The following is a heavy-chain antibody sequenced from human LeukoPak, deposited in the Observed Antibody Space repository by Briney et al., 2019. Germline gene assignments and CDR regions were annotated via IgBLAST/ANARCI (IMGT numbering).Heavy chain of an antibody. Sequence: SETLSLTCTVSGGSISSYYWNWIRQPPGKGLEWIGYIYYSGSTNYNPSLKSRVTISVDTSKNQFSLKLSSVTAADTAVYYCASATGYSSGWYPKYFDYWGQGTLVTVSS. J-gene: IGHJ4*02. CDR3: ASATGYSSGWYPKYFDY. CDR2: IYYSGST. V-gene: IGHV4-59*12. CDR1: GGSISSYY. D-gene: IGHD6-19*01.